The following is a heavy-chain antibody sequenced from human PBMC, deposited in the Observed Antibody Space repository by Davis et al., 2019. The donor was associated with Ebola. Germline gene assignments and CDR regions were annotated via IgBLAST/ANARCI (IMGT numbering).Heavy chain of an antibody. J-gene: IGHJ4*02. V-gene: IGHV4-59*12. CDR1: GGSFSGYY. CDR3: AREGMGGSFDY. CDR2: IYYSGST. Sequence: GSLRLSCAVYGGSFSGYYWSWIRQPPGKGLEWIGYIYYSGSTNYNPSLKSRVTISVDTSKNQFSLKLSSVTAADTAVYYCAREGMGGSFDYWGQGTLVTVSS. D-gene: IGHD1-26*01.